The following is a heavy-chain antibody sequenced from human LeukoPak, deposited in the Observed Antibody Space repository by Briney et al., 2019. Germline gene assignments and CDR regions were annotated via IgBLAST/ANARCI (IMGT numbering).Heavy chain of an antibody. CDR2: IYNDGST. D-gene: IGHD2-2*01. J-gene: IGHJ4*02. V-gene: IGHV3-53*05. CDR3: ARDRSTKYSCDY. Sequence: GGSLRLSCAASGLTVSSSYMSWVRQAPGKGLEWVSIIYNDGSTYYADSVKGRFTISRDNSKNTLYLQMSSLRTEDTAVYYCARDRSTKYSCDYWGQGTLVSVSS. CDR1: GLTVSSSY.